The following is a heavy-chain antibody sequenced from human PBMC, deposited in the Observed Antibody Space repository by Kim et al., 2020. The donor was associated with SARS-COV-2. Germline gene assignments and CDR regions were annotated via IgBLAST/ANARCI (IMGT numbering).Heavy chain of an antibody. Sequence: ASVKVSCKASGSTFITYAVSWVRQAPGQGLEWMGGIIPLFHTVDYAQKFQGRVTITADETTSAAFMELSSLRSEDTAVFYCVRSIRGTCSGDNCPHPYHYFGMDVWGQGTAVTVSS. V-gene: IGHV1-69*13. D-gene: IGHD2-15*01. CDR2: IIPLFHTV. CDR1: GSTFITYA. CDR3: VRSIRGTCSGDNCPHPYHYFGMDV. J-gene: IGHJ6*02.